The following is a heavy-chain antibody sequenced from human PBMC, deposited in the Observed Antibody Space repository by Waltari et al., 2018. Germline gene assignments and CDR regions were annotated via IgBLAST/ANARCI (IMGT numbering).Heavy chain of an antibody. V-gene: IGHV1-69*13. D-gene: IGHD3-22*01. CDR3: ARRDSSGYYYRY. Sequence: QVQLVQSGAEVKKPGSSVKVSCKASGGTFSSYAIRWVRQAPGQGLEWRGGIIPIFGTANYAQKCQGRVTITADESTSTAYMELSSVRSEDTAVYYCARRDSSGYYYRYWGQGTLVTVSS. J-gene: IGHJ4*02. CDR1: GGTFSSYA. CDR2: IIPIFGTA.